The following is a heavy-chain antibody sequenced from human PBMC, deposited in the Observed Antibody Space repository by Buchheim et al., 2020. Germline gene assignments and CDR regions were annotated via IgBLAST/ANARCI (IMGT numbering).Heavy chain of an antibody. CDR1: GFTFTTYW. CDR3: TRESCRQHLRDNYFDP. D-gene: IGHD6-13*01. V-gene: IGHV3-7*01. J-gene: IGHJ5*02. CDR2: INQDGSEV. Sequence: EVQLVESGGGLVQAGGSLRLSCAASGFTFTTYWMSWVRQSPGKGLEWVANINQDGSEVYYGESVKGRFTISSDNAKHSLYLQMNSLRAEDTAMYYCTRESCRQHLRDNYFDPWGRGIL.